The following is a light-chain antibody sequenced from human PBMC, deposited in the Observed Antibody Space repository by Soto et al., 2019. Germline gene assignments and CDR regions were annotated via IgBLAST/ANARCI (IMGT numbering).Light chain of an antibody. V-gene: IGLV4-69*01. CDR2: VNNDGSH. CDR1: SGHSTYA. CDR3: QTWGTAEVV. J-gene: IGLJ2*01. Sequence: QTVVTQSPSASASLGASVRLTRTLSSGHSTYAIAWHQQKPEKGPQYLMKVNNDGSHPKGDGIPDRFSGSSSGSERSLIISSLQSEDEADYHCQTWGTAEVVFGGGTKLTVL.